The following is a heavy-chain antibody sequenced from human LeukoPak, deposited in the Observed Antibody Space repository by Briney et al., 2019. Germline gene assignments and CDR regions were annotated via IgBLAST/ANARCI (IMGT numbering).Heavy chain of an antibody. V-gene: IGHV3-7*04. Sequence: PGGPLRLSCAASGFSFSKAWMNWVRQAPGKGLEWVANIKQDGSKKSYVDSVKGRFTISRDNAKNSLYLQMNSLRAEDTAIYYCTRVGYIDEGIDYWGQGTLVTVSS. CDR3: TRVGYIDEGIDY. J-gene: IGHJ4*02. D-gene: IGHD5-24*01. CDR1: GFSFSKAW. CDR2: IKQDGSKK.